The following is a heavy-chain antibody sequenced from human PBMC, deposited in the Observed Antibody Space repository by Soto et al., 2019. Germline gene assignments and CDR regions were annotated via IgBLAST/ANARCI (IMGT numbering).Heavy chain of an antibody. D-gene: IGHD3-16*01. CDR1: GFTFSDYS. CDR3: ARRGMTAFDY. CDR2: ISSTARDAV. V-gene: IGHV3-48*02. Sequence: GGSLRLSCEASGFTFSDYSMNWVRQAPGKGLEWISYISSTARDAVFYADSVRGRFTISRDNAKNSLYLQLSSLRDEDAAVYYCARRGMTAFDYWGQGILVTVSS. J-gene: IGHJ4*02.